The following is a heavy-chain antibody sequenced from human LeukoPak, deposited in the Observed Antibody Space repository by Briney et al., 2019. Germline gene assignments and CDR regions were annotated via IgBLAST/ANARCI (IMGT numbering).Heavy chain of an antibody. CDR3: ARARSHYDFWSGYYTLAY. Sequence: ASVKVSCKASGGTFSSYAISWVRQAPGQGLEWMGGISPIFGTANYAQKFQGRVTITTDESTSTAYMELSSLRSEDTAVYYCARARSHYDFWSGYYTLAYWGQGTLVTVSS. D-gene: IGHD3-3*01. CDR2: ISPIFGTA. CDR1: GGTFSSYA. V-gene: IGHV1-69*05. J-gene: IGHJ4*02.